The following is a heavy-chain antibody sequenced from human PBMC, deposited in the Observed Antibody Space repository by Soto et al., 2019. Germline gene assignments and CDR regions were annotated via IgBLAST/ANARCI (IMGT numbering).Heavy chain of an antibody. CDR2: IYHSGST. J-gene: IGHJ3*02. CDR1: SGSISSSNW. Sequence: QVQLQESGPGLVKPSGTLSLTCAVSSGSISSSNWWSWVRQPPGKGLEWIGEIYHSGSTNYNPSLKSRVPISVDKSKNQFSLKLSSVTAADTAVYYCASYSGSGWYGGGAFDIWGQGTMVTVSS. D-gene: IGHD6-19*01. V-gene: IGHV4-4*02. CDR3: ASYSGSGWYGGGAFDI.